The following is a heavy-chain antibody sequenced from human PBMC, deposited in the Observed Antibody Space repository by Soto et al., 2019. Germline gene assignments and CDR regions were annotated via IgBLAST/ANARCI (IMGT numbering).Heavy chain of an antibody. J-gene: IGHJ4*02. V-gene: IGHV3-23*01. CDR3: AKRNSSSSRGEFDY. Sequence: LRLSCAASGFTFSSYAMIWVRQAPGKGLEWVSAISGSGGSTYYADSVKGRFTISRDDSKNTLYLQMNSLRAEDTAVYYCAKRNSSSSRGEFDYWGQGTLVTVSS. CDR2: ISGSGGST. CDR1: GFTFSSYA. D-gene: IGHD6-6*01.